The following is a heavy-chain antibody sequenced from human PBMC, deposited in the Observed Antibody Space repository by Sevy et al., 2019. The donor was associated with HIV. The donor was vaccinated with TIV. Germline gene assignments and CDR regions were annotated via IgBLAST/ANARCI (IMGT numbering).Heavy chain of an antibody. CDR3: ARGSLNHYYGMDV. CDR2: IYYSRST. J-gene: IGHJ6*02. CDR1: GDSISGYY. Sequence: SETLSLTCSVSGDSISGYYWSWIRRPPGKGLEWIGYIYYSRSTNYNPALKSRVTISKDTSNNPFSLKLGSVPAADTAVYYCARGSLNHYYGMDVWGQGTTVTVSS. V-gene: IGHV4-59*12. D-gene: IGHD6-13*01.